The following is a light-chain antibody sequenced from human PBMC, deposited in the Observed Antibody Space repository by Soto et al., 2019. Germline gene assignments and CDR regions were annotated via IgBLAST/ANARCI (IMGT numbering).Light chain of an antibody. Sequence: QSVLTQPPSASGTPGQGVTISCSGSSSNIGSNYVYWYQQLPGTAPKLLIYRNNQRPSGVPDRFSGSKSGTSASLAISGLRSEDEADYYCAAWDDSLRTVFGTGTKVTVL. J-gene: IGLJ1*01. CDR1: SSNIGSNY. V-gene: IGLV1-47*01. CDR3: AAWDDSLRTV. CDR2: RNN.